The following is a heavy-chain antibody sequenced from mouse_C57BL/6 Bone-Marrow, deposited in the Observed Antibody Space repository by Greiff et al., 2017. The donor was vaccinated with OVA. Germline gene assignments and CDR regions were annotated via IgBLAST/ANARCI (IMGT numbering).Heavy chain of an antibody. Sequence: EVMLVESGGGLVQPGESLKLSCESNEYDFPSHDMSWVRKTPEKRLELVAAINSDGGSTYYPDTMERRFIISRDNTKKTLYLQTSSLRSEDTALYYCARQQLRLPAWFAYWGQGTLVTVSA. J-gene: IGHJ3*01. CDR3: ARQQLRLPAWFAY. CDR2: INSDGGST. CDR1: EYDFPSHD. V-gene: IGHV5-2*01. D-gene: IGHD3-2*02.